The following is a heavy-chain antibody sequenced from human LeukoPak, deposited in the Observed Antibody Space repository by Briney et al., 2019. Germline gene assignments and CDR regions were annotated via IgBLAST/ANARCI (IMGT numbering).Heavy chain of an antibody. Sequence: SETLSLTCTVSGYSISSGYYWGWIRQPPGKGLEWIGSIYHSGSTYYNPSLKSRVTISVDTSKNQFSLKLSSVTAADTAVYYCAREGDFWSGYYSCSYWGQGTLVTVSS. CDR1: GYSISSGYY. CDR2: IYHSGST. J-gene: IGHJ4*02. D-gene: IGHD3-3*01. V-gene: IGHV4-38-2*02. CDR3: AREGDFWSGYYSCSY.